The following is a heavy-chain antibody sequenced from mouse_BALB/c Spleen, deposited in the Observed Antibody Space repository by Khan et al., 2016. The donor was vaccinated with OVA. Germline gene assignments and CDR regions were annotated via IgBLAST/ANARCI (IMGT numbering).Heavy chain of an antibody. CDR2: ISTYSGST. D-gene: IGHD2-3*01. V-gene: IGHV1S137*01. Sequence: QVQLQQSGPELVSPGVSVKISCKGSGYTFTDYAMYWVKQSHAKSLEWIGLISTYSGSTNYNQKFKGKVTMTVDKSSSSAYMELARLTSEDSAIYYCARPAYDGYYDYWGQGTTFIVSS. J-gene: IGHJ2*01. CDR3: ARPAYDGYYDY. CDR1: GYTFTDYA.